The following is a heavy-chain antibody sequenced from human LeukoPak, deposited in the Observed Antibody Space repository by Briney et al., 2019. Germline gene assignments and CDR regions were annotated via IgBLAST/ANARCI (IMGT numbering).Heavy chain of an antibody. CDR2: IYYSGST. V-gene: IGHV4-59*01. J-gene: IGHJ4*02. CDR3: ARGQKYRSGYTVTELGSGYFDY. Sequence: PSETLSLTCTVSGGSISSDYWSWIRQPPGKGLEWIGYIYYSGSTNYNPSLESRVTISVDTSKNQFSLKLSSVTAADTAVYYCARGQKYRSGYTVTELGSGYFDYWGQGTLVTVSS. D-gene: IGHD5-18*01. CDR1: GGSISSDY.